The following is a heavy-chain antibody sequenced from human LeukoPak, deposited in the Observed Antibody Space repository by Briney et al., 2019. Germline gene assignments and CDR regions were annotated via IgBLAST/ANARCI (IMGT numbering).Heavy chain of an antibody. D-gene: IGHD6-19*01. Sequence: GASVKVSCKASGYTFTSYGISWVRQAPGQGLEWMGRIIPIFGIANYAQKFQGRVTITADKSTSTAYMELSSLRSEDTAVYYCARAPGIAVAGALWGFDYWGQGTLVTVSS. CDR1: GYTFTSYG. J-gene: IGHJ4*02. CDR3: ARAPGIAVAGALWGFDY. CDR2: IIPIFGIA. V-gene: IGHV1-69*04.